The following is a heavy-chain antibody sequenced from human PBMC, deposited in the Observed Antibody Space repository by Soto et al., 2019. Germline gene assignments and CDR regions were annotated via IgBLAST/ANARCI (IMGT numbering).Heavy chain of an antibody. CDR2: INPGAGST. Sequence: ASLKVSCKASAFTFTIYFLHWVRSAPVQGREWMGIINPGAGSTTYAQNSQGRASMPSDTSTSTACSELSSLRSEDTAVYYCTRITVNNVLAGSFDYWGQGTLVNGS. CDR1: AFTFTIYF. V-gene: IGHV1-46*03. J-gene: IGHJ4*02. D-gene: IGHD3-9*01. CDR3: TRITVNNVLAGSFDY.